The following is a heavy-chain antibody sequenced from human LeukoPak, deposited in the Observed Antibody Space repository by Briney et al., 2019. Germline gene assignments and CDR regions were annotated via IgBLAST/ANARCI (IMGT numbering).Heavy chain of an antibody. J-gene: IGHJ4*02. D-gene: IGHD3-9*01. Sequence: GGSLRLSCEASGFNFGNTWMNWVRQTPGKGLEWVGRIKSKPDGGTTNYAAPVKGRFTISRDDSRNSVFLQMDSLKSEDTAVYYCTTDLSGGAVKALAATGPLGWGQGTQVTVSS. CDR1: GFNFGNTW. CDR3: TTDLSGGAVKALAATGPLG. V-gene: IGHV3-15*07. CDR2: IKSKPDGGTT.